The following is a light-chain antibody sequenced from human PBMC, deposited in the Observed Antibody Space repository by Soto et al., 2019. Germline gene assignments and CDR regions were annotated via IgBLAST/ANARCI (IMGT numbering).Light chain of an antibody. J-gene: IGKJ1*01. Sequence: EILMTQSPATLSVSPGERATLSCRASQNVYNNLAWYQQKPGQAPRLLMYGASTRATGIPARFSGSGSGTEFTLTISSLQPEDFAIYFCQQYNTWPRTFGQGTKVEVK. CDR1: QNVYNN. CDR3: QQYNTWPRT. CDR2: GAS. V-gene: IGKV3-15*01.